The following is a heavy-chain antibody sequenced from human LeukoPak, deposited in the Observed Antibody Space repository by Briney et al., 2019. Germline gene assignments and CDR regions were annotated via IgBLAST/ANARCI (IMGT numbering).Heavy chain of an antibody. CDR2: IYYSGST. J-gene: IGHJ4*02. Sequence: GSLRLSCAASGFTFSSLPMSWIRQPPGKGLECIGYIYYSGSTNYNPSLRSRVTISVDTSKNQFSLKLSSVTAADTAVYYCARGRGYFDYWGQGTLVSVSA. CDR3: ARGRGYFDY. V-gene: IGHV4-59*08. CDR1: GFTFSSLP.